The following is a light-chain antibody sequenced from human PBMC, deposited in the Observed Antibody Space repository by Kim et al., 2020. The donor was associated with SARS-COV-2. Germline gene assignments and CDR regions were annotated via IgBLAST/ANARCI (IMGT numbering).Light chain of an antibody. J-gene: IGLJ2*01. Sequence: QSITISCTGTSSDVGGYNYVSWYQQHPGKAPKLMIHDVSKRPSGVSNRFSGSKSGNTASLTISGLQAEDEADYYGSSYTGSTTFRVFGGGTQLTVL. V-gene: IGLV2-14*03. CDR1: SSDVGGYNY. CDR3: SSYTGSTTFRV. CDR2: DVS.